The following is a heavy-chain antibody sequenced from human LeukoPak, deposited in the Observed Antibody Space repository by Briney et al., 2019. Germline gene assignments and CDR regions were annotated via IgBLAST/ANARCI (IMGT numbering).Heavy chain of an antibody. CDR3: AREVRGYYFDY. J-gene: IGHJ4*02. Sequence: GGSLRLSCAASGFIVSSNYMSWVRQSPGKGLEWVSIISSGGNTYYADSVKGRFTISRDISKNTLYLQMNGLRAEDTAVYYCAREVRGYYFDYWGQGTLVTVSS. CDR1: GFIVSSNY. CDR2: ISSGGNT. D-gene: IGHD3-22*01. V-gene: IGHV3-53*01.